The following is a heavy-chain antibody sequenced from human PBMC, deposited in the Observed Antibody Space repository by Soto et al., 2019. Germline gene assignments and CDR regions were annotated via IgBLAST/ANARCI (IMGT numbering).Heavy chain of an antibody. Sequence: SETLSLTCAVSGGSISSSNWWSWVRQPPGKGLEWIGEIYHSGSTNYNPSLKSRVTISVDKSKNQFSLKLSSVTAADTAVYYCARDLAYCGGDCYSPNWGQGTLVTVSS. CDR3: ARDLAYCGGDCYSPN. CDR1: GGSISSSNW. J-gene: IGHJ4*02. D-gene: IGHD2-21*02. V-gene: IGHV4-4*02. CDR2: IYHSGST.